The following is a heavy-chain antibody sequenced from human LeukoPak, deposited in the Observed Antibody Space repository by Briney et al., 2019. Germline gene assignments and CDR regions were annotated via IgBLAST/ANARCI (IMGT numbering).Heavy chain of an antibody. D-gene: IGHD3-10*02. CDR2: INWNGGST. CDR3: AELGITMIGGV. CDR1: RFTFSSYD. J-gene: IGHJ6*04. Sequence: GGTLRLSCAASRFTFSSYDMTWVRQAPGKGLEWVSGINWNGGSTGYADSVKGRFTISRDNAKNSLYLQMNSLRAEDTAVYYCAELGITMIGGVWGKGTTVTISS. V-gene: IGHV3-20*04.